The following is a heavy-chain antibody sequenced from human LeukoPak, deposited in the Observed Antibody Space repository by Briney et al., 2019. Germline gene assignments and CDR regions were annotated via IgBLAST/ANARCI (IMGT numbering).Heavy chain of an antibody. CDR2: FDPEDGET. Sequence: ASVKVSCKVSGYTLTKLSMHWVRQAPGKGLEWMGGFDPEDGETIYAQKFQGRVTMTEDTSTDTAYMELSSLRSEDTAVYYCATSPYYYDSSGSDPFDYWGQGTLVTVSS. CDR1: GYTLTKLS. D-gene: IGHD3-22*01. CDR3: ATSPYYYDSSGSDPFDY. J-gene: IGHJ4*02. V-gene: IGHV1-24*01.